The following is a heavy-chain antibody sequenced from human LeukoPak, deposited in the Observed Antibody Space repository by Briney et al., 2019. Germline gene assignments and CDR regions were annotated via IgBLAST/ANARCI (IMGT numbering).Heavy chain of an antibody. CDR1: GYTFTSYG. V-gene: IGHV1-18*01. CDR2: ISAYNGNT. Sequence: EASVKVSCKASGYTFTSYGIGWVRQAPGQGLEWMGWISAYNGNTNYAQKLQGRVTMTTDTSTSTAYMELRSLRSDDTAVYYCARDRRNCSSTSCYDYWGQGTLVTVSS. D-gene: IGHD2-2*01. J-gene: IGHJ4*02. CDR3: ARDRRNCSSTSCYDY.